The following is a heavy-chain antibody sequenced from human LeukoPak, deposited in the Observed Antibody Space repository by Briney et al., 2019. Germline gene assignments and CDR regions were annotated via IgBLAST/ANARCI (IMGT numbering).Heavy chain of an antibody. Sequence: SETLSLTCTVSGGSISSYYWSWIRQPPGKGLEWIGYIYYSGSTNYNPSLKSRVTISVDTSKNQFSLKLSSVTAADTAVYYCARETLRFDPWGLGTLVTVSS. CDR1: GGSISSYY. J-gene: IGHJ5*02. V-gene: IGHV4-59*01. CDR2: IYYSGST. CDR3: ARETLRFDP.